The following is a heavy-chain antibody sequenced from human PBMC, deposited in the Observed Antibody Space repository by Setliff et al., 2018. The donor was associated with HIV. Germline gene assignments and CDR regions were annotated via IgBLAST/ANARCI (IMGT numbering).Heavy chain of an antibody. D-gene: IGHD2-8*01. CDR1: GGPFSGFY. CDR3: ARNGPTKIPYDF. J-gene: IGHJ2*01. CDR2: IYNSGAT. Sequence: PSETLSLTCAVYGGPFSGFYWSWIRQTPGKGLEWIGHIYNSGATNYNPSLKSRVTISLATSKNQFSLNLRSVTATDTAVYYCARNGPTKIPYDFWGRGTLVTVSS. V-gene: IGHV4-34*11.